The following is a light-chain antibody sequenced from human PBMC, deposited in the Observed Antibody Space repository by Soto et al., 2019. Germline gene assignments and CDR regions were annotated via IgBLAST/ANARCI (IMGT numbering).Light chain of an antibody. CDR3: QQYGSFLIT. V-gene: IGKV3-20*01. Sequence: LPLYPVTLYLPQGPRVTLSCRAAQSAYGNYFAWFQQKPGQPPRLLIYGASSRATGIPDRFSGSGSGTDFTLTISRLEPEDFAVYYCQQYGSFLITFGQGTRLEIK. CDR2: GAS. J-gene: IGKJ5*01. CDR1: QSAYGNY.